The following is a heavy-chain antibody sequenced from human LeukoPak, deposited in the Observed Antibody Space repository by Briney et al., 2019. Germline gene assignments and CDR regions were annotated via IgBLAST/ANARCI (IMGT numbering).Heavy chain of an antibody. CDR2: IYHSGST. CDR3: ARGIAAFDY. CDR1: GYSISSGYY. V-gene: IGHV4-38-2*02. D-gene: IGHD6-13*01. J-gene: IGHJ4*02. Sequence: SETLSLTCTVSGYSISSGYYWGWIRQPPGKGLEWIGSIYHSGSTYYNPSLKSRVTISVDTSKNQFSLELSSVTAADTAVYYCARGIAAFDYWGQGTLVTVSS.